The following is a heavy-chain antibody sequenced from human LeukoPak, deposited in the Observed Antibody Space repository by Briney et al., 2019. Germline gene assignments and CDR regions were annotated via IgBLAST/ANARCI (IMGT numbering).Heavy chain of an antibody. Sequence: GGSLRLSCAASGFTFSSYAMSWVRQAPGKGLEWVSSLSVSGCSTYYADSVKGRFTISRDNSKNTLYLQMNSLRADDTAVYYCAKLVAASGGYYFDYWGQGTLVTVSS. CDR1: GFTFSSYA. V-gene: IGHV3-23*01. CDR3: AKLVAASGGYYFDY. CDR2: LSVSGCST. J-gene: IGHJ4*02. D-gene: IGHD2-15*01.